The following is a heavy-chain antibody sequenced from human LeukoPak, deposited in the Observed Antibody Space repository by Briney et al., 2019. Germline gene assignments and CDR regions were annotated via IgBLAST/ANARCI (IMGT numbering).Heavy chain of an antibody. Sequence: GGSLRLSCAASGFTFSSYAMSWVRQAPGKGLEWVSTISDSGGTTYYADSVKGRFTISRDSSKNTLYLQMNSLRGEDTAVYYCAKDEFEVGACSSISCYASLPFFDYWGQGTLVTVSS. J-gene: IGHJ4*02. V-gene: IGHV3-23*01. CDR1: GFTFSSYA. CDR3: AKDEFEVGACSSISCYASLPFFDY. CDR2: ISDSGGTT. D-gene: IGHD2-2*01.